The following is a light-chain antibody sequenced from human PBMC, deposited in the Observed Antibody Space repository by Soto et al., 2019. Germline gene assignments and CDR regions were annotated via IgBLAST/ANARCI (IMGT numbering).Light chain of an antibody. CDR3: EQPSTCAVT. CDR2: DAS. Sequence: EVGWTQTPATRSLSPGEGATRSCRASQSVSSYLAWYQQKPGQAPRLLIYDASYRATGIPARFSGSGSGTDFTLTISSLEPYDFAVYFCEQPSTCAVTFGGGTKVDIK. V-gene: IGKV3-11*01. CDR1: QSVSSY. J-gene: IGKJ4*01.